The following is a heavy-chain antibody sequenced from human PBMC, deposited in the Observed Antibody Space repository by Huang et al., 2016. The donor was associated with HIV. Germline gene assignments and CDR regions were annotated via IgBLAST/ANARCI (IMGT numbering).Heavy chain of an antibody. CDR1: GDTFRKYA. J-gene: IGHJ4*02. Sequence: QVQLVQSGAEVKKPGSSLRVSCRASGDTFRKYAISWVRQAPGQGLEWLGGKSPICGEPKYEQKFQGRITMTAKESTSTIYVELSLLTFQDTAIYYCARGLWDSTWDGTDWLLRHFDSWGLGTLVTISS. CDR3: ARGLWDSTWDGTDWLLRHFDS. V-gene: IGHV1-69*13. D-gene: IGHD1-26*01. CDR2: KSPICGEP.